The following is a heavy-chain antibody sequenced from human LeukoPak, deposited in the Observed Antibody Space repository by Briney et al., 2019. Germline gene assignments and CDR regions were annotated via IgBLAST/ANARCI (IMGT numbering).Heavy chain of an antibody. CDR2: ISSGGSSI. CDR1: GFTFSSYE. CDR3: ARIRGYCSSTSCFNDH. V-gene: IGHV3-48*03. Sequence: GGSLRLSCAASGFTFSSYEMNWGRQAPGKGLEWGSYISSGGSSIYYADSVKGRFTISRDNAKNSLYLQMNSLRAEDTAVYYCARIRGYCSSTSCFNDHWGQGALVTVSS. D-gene: IGHD2-2*01. J-gene: IGHJ4*02.